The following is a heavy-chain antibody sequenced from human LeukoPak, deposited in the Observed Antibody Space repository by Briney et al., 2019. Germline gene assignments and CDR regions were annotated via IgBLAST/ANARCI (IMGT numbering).Heavy chain of an antibody. CDR1: GGSFSGYY. V-gene: IGHV4-34*01. D-gene: IGHD7-27*01. CDR2: INHSGST. J-gene: IGHJ4*02. CDR3: AREELTGDRGLSYFDY. Sequence: PSETLSLTCAVYGGSFSGYYWSWIRQPPGKGLEWIGEINHSGSTNYNPSLKSRVTISVDTSKTQFSLKLSSVTAADTAVYYCAREELTGDRGLSYFDYWGQGTLVTVSS.